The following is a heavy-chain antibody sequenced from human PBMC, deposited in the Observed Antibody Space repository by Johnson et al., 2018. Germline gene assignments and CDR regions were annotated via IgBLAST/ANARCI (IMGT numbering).Heavy chain of an antibody. J-gene: IGHJ6*03. CDR1: GFTVSSNH. Sequence: VQLVQSGGGLVQPGGSLRLSCAVSGFTVSSNHMTWVRQAPGKGLEWVSVIYRGGSTYYPDSVKGRFTISRDNSKNILYLQMNRLRAEDTAVYYCSRGGQQLAPGGYYYYYYRDVWGKGTTVTVSS. V-gene: IGHV3-66*02. CDR2: IYRGGST. CDR3: SRGGQQLAPGGYYYYYYRDV. D-gene: IGHD6-13*01.